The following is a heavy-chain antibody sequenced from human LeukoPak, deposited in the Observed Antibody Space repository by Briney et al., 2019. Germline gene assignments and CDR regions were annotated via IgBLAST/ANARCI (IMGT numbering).Heavy chain of an antibody. Sequence: GASVKVSSKASGYTFTSYYMPWGRQAPGQGLEWMGWINPNSGGTNYAQKFQGRVTMTRDTSISTAYMELSRLRSDDTAVYYCARAGTEAFDYWGQGTLVAVSS. CDR3: ARAGTEAFDY. CDR1: GYTFTSYY. J-gene: IGHJ4*02. CDR2: INPNSGGT. D-gene: IGHD3-10*01. V-gene: IGHV1-2*02.